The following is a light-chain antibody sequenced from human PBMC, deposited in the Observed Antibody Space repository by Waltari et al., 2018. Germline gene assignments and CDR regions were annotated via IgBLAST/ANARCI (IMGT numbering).Light chain of an antibody. CDR1: ISDVGNTNL. V-gene: IGLV2-23*02. CDR3: CSYVGTVM. J-gene: IGLJ3*02. Sequence: QSALTQPASVSGSPGQSITISCSRTISDVGNTNLVAWYQQLPGRAPQLLIYEVDKRPSGISGRFSGSMSGKTASLTISGLQAEDEADYYCCSYVGTVMFGGGTRVTVL. CDR2: EVD.